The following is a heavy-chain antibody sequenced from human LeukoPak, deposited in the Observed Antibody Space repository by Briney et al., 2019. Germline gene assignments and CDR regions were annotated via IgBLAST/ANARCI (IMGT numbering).Heavy chain of an antibody. CDR1: GGSFSGYY. CDR2: INHSGST. D-gene: IGHD6-13*01. CDR3: ARNLRYSSSWYEDY. J-gene: IGHJ4*02. V-gene: IGHV4-34*01. Sequence: PSETLSLTCAVYGGSFSGYYWSWIRQPPGKGLEWIGEINHSGSTNYNPSLKSRVTISVDTSKNQFSLKLSSVTAEDTAVYYCARNLRYSSSWYEDYWGQGTLVTVSS.